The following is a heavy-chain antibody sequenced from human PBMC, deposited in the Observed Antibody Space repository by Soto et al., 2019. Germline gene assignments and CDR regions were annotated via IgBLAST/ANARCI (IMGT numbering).Heavy chain of an antibody. D-gene: IGHD1-1*01. Sequence: PSETLSLTCTVSGGSISSYYWSWIRQPPGKGLEWIGYIYYSGSTNYNPSLKSRVTISVDTSKNQFSLKLSSVTAADTAVYYCARVGYNWNDVGYNWFDPWGQGTLVTVSS. CDR3: ARVGYNWNDVGYNWFDP. V-gene: IGHV4-59*01. J-gene: IGHJ5*02. CDR2: IYYSGST. CDR1: GGSISSYY.